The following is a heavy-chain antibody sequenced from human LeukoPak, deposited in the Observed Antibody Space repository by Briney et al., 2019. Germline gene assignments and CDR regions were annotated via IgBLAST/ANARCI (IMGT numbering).Heavy chain of an antibody. V-gene: IGHV3-23*01. Sequence: GGSLRLSCAVSGFTFSSYAMNWVRQAPGKGLEWVSSISGGAGGAAYADSVKGRFTMSRDNSKNTLYLQMNSLRADDTAVYYCAKDGGYGSGSYYPDYWGQGTLVTVSS. CDR3: AKDGGYGSGSYYPDY. CDR2: ISGGAGGA. J-gene: IGHJ4*02. CDR1: GFTFSSYA. D-gene: IGHD3-10*01.